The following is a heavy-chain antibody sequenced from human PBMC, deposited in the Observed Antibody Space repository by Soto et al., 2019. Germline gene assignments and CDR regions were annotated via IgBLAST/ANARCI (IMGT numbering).Heavy chain of an antibody. Sequence: PGGSLRLSCAASGFTFSSYAMHWVRQAPGKGLEWVAVISYDGSNKYYADSVKGRFTISRDNSKNTLYLQMNSLRAEDTAVYYCARDPSVYAWNDDAFDIWGQGTMVTVSS. J-gene: IGHJ3*02. CDR2: ISYDGSNK. V-gene: IGHV3-30-3*01. CDR1: GFTFSSYA. D-gene: IGHD2-8*01. CDR3: ARDPSVYAWNDDAFDI.